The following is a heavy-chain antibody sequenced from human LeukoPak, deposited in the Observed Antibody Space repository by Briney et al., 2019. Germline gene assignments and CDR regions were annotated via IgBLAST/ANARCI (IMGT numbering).Heavy chain of an antibody. CDR2: IYHSGST. CDR1: GYSISSGYY. CDR3: AREPYYYDSSGYIFDY. D-gene: IGHD3-22*01. V-gene: IGHV4-38-2*02. J-gene: IGHJ4*02. Sequence: SETLSLTCAVSGYSISSGYYWGWIRQPPGRGLEWVGSIYHSGSTYYNPSLKSRVTISVDTSKNQFSLKLSSVTAADTAVYYCAREPYYYDSSGYIFDYWGKGTLVTVSS.